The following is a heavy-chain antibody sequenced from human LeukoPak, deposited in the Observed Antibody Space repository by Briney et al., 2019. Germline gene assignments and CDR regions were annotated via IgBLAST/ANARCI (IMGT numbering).Heavy chain of an antibody. CDR3: TRGDLGTP. J-gene: IGHJ5*02. CDR2: IRSKAYGGTT. D-gene: IGHD3-3*01. CDR1: GFTFSSYA. V-gene: IGHV3-49*04. Sequence: GGSLRLSCAASGFTFSSYAMSWVRQAPGKGLEWVGFIRSKAYGGTTEYAASVKGRFTISRDDSKSIAYLQMNSLKTEDTAVYYCTRGDLGTPWGQGTLVTVSS.